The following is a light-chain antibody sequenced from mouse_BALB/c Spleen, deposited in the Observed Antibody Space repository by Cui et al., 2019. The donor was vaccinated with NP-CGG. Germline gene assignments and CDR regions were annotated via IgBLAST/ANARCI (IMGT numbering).Light chain of an antibody. Sequence: QAVVTQESALTTSPGETVTLTCRSSTGAVTTSNYANWVQEKPDHLFTGLIGGTHNRAPGVPARFSGSLIGDKVALIITGAQIEDEAIYFCALWYSNHWVFGGGTKLTVL. V-gene: IGLV1*01. CDR2: GTH. J-gene: IGLJ1*01. CDR1: TGAVTTSNY. CDR3: ALWYSNHWV.